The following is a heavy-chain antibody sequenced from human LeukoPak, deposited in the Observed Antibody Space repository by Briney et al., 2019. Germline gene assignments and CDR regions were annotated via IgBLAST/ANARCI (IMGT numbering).Heavy chain of an antibody. V-gene: IGHV4-4*02. CDR3: ARDERLQMGAFDV. D-gene: IGHD5-24*01. CDR1: GGSITTSDW. CDR2: IYHSGST. J-gene: IGHJ3*01. Sequence: PSQTLSLTCAVSGGSITTSDWWTWVRQPPQEGLEWIGEIYHSGSTKYNPSLKRRDTTSVDKTKNQSSPKMSSLTPPHTALYYCARDERLQMGAFDVWGQGTMVSVSS.